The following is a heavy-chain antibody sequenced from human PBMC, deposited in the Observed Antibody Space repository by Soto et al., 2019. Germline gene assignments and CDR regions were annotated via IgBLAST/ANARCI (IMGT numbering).Heavy chain of an antibody. Sequence: ASVKVSCKASGYTFTSYGIIWVRQAPGQGLEWMGWISAYNGNTNYAQKLQGRVTMTTDTSTSTAYMELRSLRSDDTAVYYCARGNYDILTGYYRDRNYYYMDVWGKGTTVTVSS. CDR2: ISAYNGNT. J-gene: IGHJ6*03. D-gene: IGHD3-9*01. V-gene: IGHV1-18*01. CDR3: ARGNYDILTGYYRDRNYYYMDV. CDR1: GYTFTSYG.